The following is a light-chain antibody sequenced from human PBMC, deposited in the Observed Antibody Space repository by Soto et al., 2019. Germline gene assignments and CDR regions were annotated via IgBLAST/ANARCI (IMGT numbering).Light chain of an antibody. J-gene: IGKJ1*01. CDR2: DAS. CDR1: QSVSSY. Sequence: EIVLTQSPATLSLSPGERATLSCRASQSVSSYLAWYQQKPGQAPRLLIYDASIRATGIPARFSGSGSGTDFTLTINSLGPEDFAVYYCQQRSNWPPWTFGQGTKVEIK. V-gene: IGKV3-11*01. CDR3: QQRSNWPPWT.